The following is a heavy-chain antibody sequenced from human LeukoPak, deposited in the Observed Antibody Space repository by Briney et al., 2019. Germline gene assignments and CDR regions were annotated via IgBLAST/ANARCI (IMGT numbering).Heavy chain of an antibody. V-gene: IGHV3-21*01. D-gene: IGHD3-10*01. CDR3: AREALRSRGFDY. CDR2: ISSSSSYI. Sequence: KAGGSLRLSCAASGFTFSSYSMNWVRQAPGKGLEWVSSISSSSSYIYYADSVKGRFTISRDNAKNSLYLQMNSLRAEDTAVYYCAREALRSRGFDYWGQGTLVTVSS. J-gene: IGHJ4*02. CDR1: GFTFSSYS.